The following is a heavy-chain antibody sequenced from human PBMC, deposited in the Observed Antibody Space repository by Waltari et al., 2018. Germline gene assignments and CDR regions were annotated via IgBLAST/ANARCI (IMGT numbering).Heavy chain of an antibody. V-gene: IGHV3-66*02. CDR3: AGRDNGFDFFDY. D-gene: IGHD5-12*01. CDR2: IYSDGRT. CDR1: GFTVSNKY. J-gene: IGHJ4*02. Sequence: EVQLVESGGGLVQPGGSLRLSCAASGFTVSNKYMTWVRQAPGKGLEYGSVIYSDGRTYDAESVKGRFTISRDNSKNTLYLQMNSLRAEDTAVYFCAGRDNGFDFFDYWGQGTLVTVSS.